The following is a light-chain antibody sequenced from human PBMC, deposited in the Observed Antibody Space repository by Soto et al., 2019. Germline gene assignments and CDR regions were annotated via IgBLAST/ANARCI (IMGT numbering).Light chain of an antibody. Sequence: EVVMTQSPATLSVSPGEGATLSCRASQSVSSNFAWYQKKPGQSHRLLIYGASTRATAVPARFSGSGSGTEFTLTISSLQSEDFAVYYCQQYDNWPLTFGGGTQVEIK. CDR1: QSVSSN. CDR2: GAS. V-gene: IGKV3-15*01. CDR3: QQYDNWPLT. J-gene: IGKJ4*01.